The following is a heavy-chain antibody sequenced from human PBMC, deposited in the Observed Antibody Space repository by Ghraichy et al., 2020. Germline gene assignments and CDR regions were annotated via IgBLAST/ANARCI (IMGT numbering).Heavy chain of an antibody. Sequence: SETLSLTCTVSGDSITSYYWNWILQPPPKGLEWIGYISYSGSTNYNPSLKSRVTVSVDTSKNLLSLKLSSVTAADTAVYYCARDRGSSSWWWEFDYWGQGTLGSVSS. CDR1: GDSITSYY. CDR3: ARDRGSSSWWWEFDY. J-gene: IGHJ4*02. V-gene: IGHV4-59*01. D-gene: IGHD6-13*01. CDR2: ISYSGST.